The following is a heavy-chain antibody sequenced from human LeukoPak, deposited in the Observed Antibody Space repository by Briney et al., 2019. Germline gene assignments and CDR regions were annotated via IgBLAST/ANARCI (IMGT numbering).Heavy chain of an antibody. Sequence: ASVKVSCKASGGTFSSYAISWVRQAPGQGLEWMGGIIPIFGTANYAQKFQGRVTITADESTSTAYMELSSLRSEDTAVYYCAIDHPVTEFGAVGGVPFDYWGQGTLVTVSS. CDR1: GGTFSSYA. CDR2: IIPIFGTA. V-gene: IGHV1-69*13. D-gene: IGHD3-10*01. CDR3: AIDHPVTEFGAVGGVPFDY. J-gene: IGHJ4*02.